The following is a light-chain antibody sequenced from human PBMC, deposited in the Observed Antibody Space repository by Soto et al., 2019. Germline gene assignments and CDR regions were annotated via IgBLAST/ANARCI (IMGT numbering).Light chain of an antibody. CDR2: DVN. CDR3: ISYTSSSTPRV. J-gene: IGLJ2*01. CDR1: SSDVGGYDF. Sequence: QSALTQPASVSRSPGQSITIFGSGTSSDVGGYDFVSWYQQHPGKAPKLMIFDVNNRPSGVSNRFSGSKSGNTASLTISGLQTEDEADYYCISYTSSSTPRVFGGGTKLTVL. V-gene: IGLV2-14*03.